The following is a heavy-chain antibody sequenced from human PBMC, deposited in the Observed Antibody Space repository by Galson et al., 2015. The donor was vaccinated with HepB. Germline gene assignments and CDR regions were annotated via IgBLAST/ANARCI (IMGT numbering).Heavy chain of an antibody. J-gene: IGHJ4*02. D-gene: IGHD3-10*01. Sequence: SLRLSCAASTFIFSTYSMNWVRQAPGKGLEWVSYISSSSTTIYYADSVKGRFTISRDNAKNSLYLQMNSLRAEDTAVYYCAKAPDYYGSGSYFDYWGQGTLVTVSS. CDR1: TFIFSTYS. CDR3: AKAPDYYGSGSYFDY. V-gene: IGHV3-48*04. CDR2: ISSSSTTI.